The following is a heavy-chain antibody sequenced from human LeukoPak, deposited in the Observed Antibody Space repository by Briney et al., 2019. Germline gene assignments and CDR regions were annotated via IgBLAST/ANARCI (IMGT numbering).Heavy chain of an antibody. CDR2: ISSTSNYI. D-gene: IGHD4-17*01. V-gene: IGHV3-21*04. CDR1: GYTFTNYN. Sequence: PGGSLRLSCAASGYTFTNYNMYWVRQAPGKGLEWVSSISSTSNYIYYADSVRGRFTISRDSAKNSLYLQMNSLRAEDTAVYYCAKDPFPKQTTVTTPDYWGQGTLVTVSS. CDR3: AKDPFPKQTTVTTPDY. J-gene: IGHJ4*02.